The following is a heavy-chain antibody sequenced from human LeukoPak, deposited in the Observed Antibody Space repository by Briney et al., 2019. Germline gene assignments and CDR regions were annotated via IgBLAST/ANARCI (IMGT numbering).Heavy chain of an antibody. CDR1: GGSISSYY. J-gene: IGHJ3*02. CDR3: ARDEVISYAFDI. Sequence: SETLSLTCTVSGGSISSYYWSWIRQPPGKGLEWIGYIYYSGSTNYNPSLKSRVTISVDTSKNQFSLKLSSVTAADTAVYYCARDEVISYAFDIWGQGTMVTVSS. V-gene: IGHV4-59*01. D-gene: IGHD2-21*01. CDR2: IYYSGST.